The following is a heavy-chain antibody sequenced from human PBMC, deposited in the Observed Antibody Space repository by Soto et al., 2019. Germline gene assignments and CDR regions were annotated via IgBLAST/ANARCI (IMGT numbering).Heavy chain of an antibody. CDR2: INYSGST. Sequence: PSETLSLTCAVYGGSFSGYYWSWIRQPPGKGLEWIGDINYSGSTNYNPSLKSRVTISVDTSKNQFSLKLSSVTAADTAVYYCARQRSYYYGSGRDFDYWGQGTLVTVSS. J-gene: IGHJ4*02. CDR1: GGSFSGYY. V-gene: IGHV4-34*01. CDR3: ARQRSYYYGSGRDFDY. D-gene: IGHD3-10*01.